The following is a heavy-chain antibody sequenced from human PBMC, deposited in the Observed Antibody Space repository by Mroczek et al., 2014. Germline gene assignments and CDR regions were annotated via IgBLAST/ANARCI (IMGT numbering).Heavy chain of an antibody. D-gene: IGHD6-19*01. Sequence: EVQLLESGGGLVQPGGSLRLSCAASGFTFSSYAMSWVRQAPGKGLEWVSAISGSGGSTYYADSVKGRFTISRDNSKNTLYLQMNSLRAEDTAVYYCAKIRGAHDIAVAGEIDYWGQGTLVTVSS. V-gene: IGHV3-23*01. CDR1: GFTFSSYA. CDR3: AKIRGAHDIAVAGEIDY. CDR2: ISGSGGST. J-gene: IGHJ4*02.